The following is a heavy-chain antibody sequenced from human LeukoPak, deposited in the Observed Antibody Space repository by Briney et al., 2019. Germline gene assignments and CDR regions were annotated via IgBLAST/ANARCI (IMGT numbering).Heavy chain of an antibody. D-gene: IGHD4-17*01. CDR3: TTDQDYGDHFDY. J-gene: IGHJ4*02. CDR2: IKSKTDGGTT. V-gene: IGHV3-15*01. CDR1: GFTFSSYA. Sequence: GGSLRLSCAASGFTFSSYAMSWLRQAPGKGLEWVGRIKSKTDGGTTDYAAPVKGRFTISRDDSKNTLYLQMNSLKTEDTAVYYCTTDQDYGDHFDYWGQGTLVTVSS.